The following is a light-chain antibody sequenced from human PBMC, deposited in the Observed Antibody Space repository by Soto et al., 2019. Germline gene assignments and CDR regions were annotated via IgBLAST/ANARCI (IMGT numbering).Light chain of an antibody. CDR1: QSVSNN. CDR2: DAS. J-gene: IGKJ1*01. Sequence: ILMTQSPATLSVSPGERATLSCRASQSVSNNLAWYQQKPGQAPRLLIYDASTRATGIQARFSGSASGTEFTLTIRGLQSEDFAVYYCQHYNNGPPWTFGQGTKVELK. V-gene: IGKV3-15*01. CDR3: QHYNNGPPWT.